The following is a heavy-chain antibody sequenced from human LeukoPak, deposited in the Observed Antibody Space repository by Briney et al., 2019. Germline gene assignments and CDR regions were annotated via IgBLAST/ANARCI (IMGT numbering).Heavy chain of an antibody. Sequence: ASVKVSCKASGGTFSSYAISWVRQAPGQGLEWMGWISAYNGNTSYAQKFQGRVTMTRDTSTSTVYMELSSLRSEDTAVYYCARAPFVRYYYDSSGSGNFDYWGQGTLVTVSS. D-gene: IGHD3-22*01. CDR1: GGTFSSYA. CDR2: ISAYNGNT. CDR3: ARAPFVRYYYDSSGSGNFDY. J-gene: IGHJ4*02. V-gene: IGHV1-18*01.